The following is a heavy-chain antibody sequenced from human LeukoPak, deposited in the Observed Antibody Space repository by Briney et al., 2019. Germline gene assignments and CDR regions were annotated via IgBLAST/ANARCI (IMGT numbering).Heavy chain of an antibody. D-gene: IGHD3-10*01. Sequence: GGSLRLSCAASGFTFSSSAMSWVLQAPGKGLEWVSAISNNGGYTYYADSVQGRFTISRDNSKSTLCLQMNSLRAEDTAVYYCAKDQGRANWFDPWGQGTLVTVSS. V-gene: IGHV3-23*01. CDR1: GFTFSSSA. CDR3: AKDQGRANWFDP. CDR2: ISNNGGYT. J-gene: IGHJ5*02.